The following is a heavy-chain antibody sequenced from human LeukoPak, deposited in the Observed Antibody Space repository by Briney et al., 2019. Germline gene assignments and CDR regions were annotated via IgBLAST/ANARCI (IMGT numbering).Heavy chain of an antibody. J-gene: IGHJ4*02. V-gene: IGHV3-48*03. D-gene: IGHD3-10*01. CDR1: GFTFSSYE. CDR3: ASGGSYYPCDY. CDR2: ISSSGSTI. Sequence: GESLRLSCAASGFTFSSYEMNWVHQAPGKGLEWVSYISSSGSTIYYADSVKGRFTISRDNAKNSLYLQMNSLRAEDTAVYYFASGGSYYPCDYWGQGTLVTVSS.